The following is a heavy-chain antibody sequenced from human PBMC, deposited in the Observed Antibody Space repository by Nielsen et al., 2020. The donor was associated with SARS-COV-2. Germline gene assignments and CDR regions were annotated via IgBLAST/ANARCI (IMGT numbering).Heavy chain of an antibody. CDR3: ARETYDYVWGSYRYGSDY. CDR1: GFSISDSG. J-gene: IGHJ4*02. CDR2: IRSKSHSYET. Sequence: GESLKISCAASGFSISDSGMHWVRQASGRGLEWLGRIRSKSHSYETVYAVSVRDRFTISRDDSENTAYLQMNSLRAEDTAVYYCARETYDYVWGSYRYGSDYWGQGTLVTVSS. V-gene: IGHV3-73*01. D-gene: IGHD3-16*02.